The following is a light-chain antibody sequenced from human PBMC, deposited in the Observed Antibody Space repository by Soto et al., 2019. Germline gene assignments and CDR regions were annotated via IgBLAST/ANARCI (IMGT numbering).Light chain of an antibody. V-gene: IGLV2-11*01. CDR1: RSDVGGYNY. CDR3: CSSVGSYSYF. Sequence: QSALTQPRSVSGSPGQSVTISCTGTRSDVGGYNYVSWYQQHPGKAPKLMIYDVSKRPPGVPDRFSGSKSGNTASLTISGLQAEDEADYNCCSSVGSYSYFFGTGTKQTVL. CDR2: DVS. J-gene: IGLJ1*01.